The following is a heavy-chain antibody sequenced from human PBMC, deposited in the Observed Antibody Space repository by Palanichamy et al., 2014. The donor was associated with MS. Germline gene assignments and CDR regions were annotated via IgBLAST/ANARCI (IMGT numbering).Heavy chain of an antibody. V-gene: IGHV1-69*09. CDR1: GGTSNSYA. CDR2: IIPILGET. Sequence: QVQLVQSGAEVKKPGSSVKVSCKASGGTSNSYAINWVRQAPGQGLEWMGRIIPILGETNYAQDFQGRVTIAADKSTSTAYIELTSLRSEDTAVLYCARDPSTIEHSRKWFDPWGQGTLVTVSS. D-gene: IGHD1-14*01. J-gene: IGHJ5*02. CDR3: ARDPSTIEHSRKWFDP.